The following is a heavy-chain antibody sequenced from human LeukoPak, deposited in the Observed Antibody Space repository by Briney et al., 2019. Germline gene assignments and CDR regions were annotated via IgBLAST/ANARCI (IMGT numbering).Heavy chain of an antibody. CDR3: ARSRTVGYCSSTSCYREYYFDY. CDR1: GGTFSSYA. V-gene: IGHV1-69*04. D-gene: IGHD2-2*02. J-gene: IGHJ4*02. Sequence: GASEKASCKASGGTFSSYAISWVRQSPGQGLGWMGRIIPILGIANYAQKFQGRVTITADKSTSTAYMELSSLRSEDTAVYYCARSRTVGYCSSTSCYREYYFDYWGQGTLVTVSS. CDR2: IIPILGIA.